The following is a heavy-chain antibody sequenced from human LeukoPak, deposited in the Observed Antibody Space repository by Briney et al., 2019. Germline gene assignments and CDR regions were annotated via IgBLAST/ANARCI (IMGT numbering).Heavy chain of an antibody. CDR1: GGSISSYY. Sequence: SETLSLTCTVSGGSISSYYWSWIRQPPGKGLEWIGYIYYSGSTNYNPSLKSRVTISADTSKNQFSLKLSSVTAADTAVYYCARAPYCYDSSGEGVWGQGTLVTVSS. D-gene: IGHD3-22*01. CDR3: ARAPYCYDSSGEGV. V-gene: IGHV4-59*01. CDR2: IYYSGST. J-gene: IGHJ4*02.